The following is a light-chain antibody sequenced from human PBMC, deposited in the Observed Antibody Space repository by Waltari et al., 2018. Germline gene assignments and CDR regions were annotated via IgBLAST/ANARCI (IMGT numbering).Light chain of an antibody. CDR3: ATWDSGLRVVV. CDR2: DNN. Sequence: QSVLTQPPSLSAAPGQRVPISCSGSGSTIANNFVSWYQQYPGTAPKLLIHDNNKRPSGIPDRFSASKSGTSATLGITGLQTGDEADYYCATWDSGLRVVVFGGRTKLTVL. V-gene: IGLV1-51*01. J-gene: IGLJ2*01. CDR1: GSTIANNF.